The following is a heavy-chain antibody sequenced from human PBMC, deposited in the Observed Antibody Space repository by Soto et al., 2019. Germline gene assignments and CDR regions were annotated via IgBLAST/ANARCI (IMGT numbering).Heavy chain of an antibody. CDR2: IWYDGSNK. D-gene: IGHD2-2*01. Sequence: QVQLVESGGGVVQPGRSLRLSCAASGFTFSSYGMHWVRQAPGKGLEWVAVIWYDGSNKYYADSVKGRFTISRDNSKNTQDLQLNSLRAEDTAVCYCAPLVPAASSYGMDVWGQVPTVTVSS. CDR3: APLVPAASSYGMDV. CDR1: GFTFSSYG. V-gene: IGHV3-33*01. J-gene: IGHJ6*01.